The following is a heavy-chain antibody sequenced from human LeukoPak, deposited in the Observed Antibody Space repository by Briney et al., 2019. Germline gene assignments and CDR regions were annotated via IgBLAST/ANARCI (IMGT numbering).Heavy chain of an antibody. Sequence: GGSLRLSCAASGFTFSSYSMNWVRQAPGKGLEWVSSIRSVEGRFTISRDDARNSVYLQMNSLRADDTAVYYCARIWSGWYDKFFDPWGQGTLVTVSS. V-gene: IGHV3-21*01. J-gene: IGHJ5*02. D-gene: IGHD6-19*01. CDR3: ARIWSGWYDKFFDP. CDR1: GFTFSSYS. CDR2: I.